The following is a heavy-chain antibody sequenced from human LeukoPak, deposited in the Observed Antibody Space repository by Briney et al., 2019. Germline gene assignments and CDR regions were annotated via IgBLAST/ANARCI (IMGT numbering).Heavy chain of an antibody. V-gene: IGHV3-30*04. Sequence: GGSLRLSCAASGFTFSSYAMHWVRQAPGKGLERVAVISYDGSNKYYADSVKGRFTISRGNSKNTLYLQMNSLRAEDTAVYYCARARLAYYCDSSPYFDYWGQGTLVTVSS. CDR2: ISYDGSNK. CDR1: GFTFSSYA. J-gene: IGHJ4*02. CDR3: ARARLAYYCDSSPYFDY. D-gene: IGHD3-22*01.